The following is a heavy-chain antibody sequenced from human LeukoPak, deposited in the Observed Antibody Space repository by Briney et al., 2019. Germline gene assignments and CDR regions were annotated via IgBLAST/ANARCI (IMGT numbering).Heavy chain of an antibody. J-gene: IGHJ6*03. CDR1: GFTFDDYA. D-gene: IGHD6-6*01. V-gene: IGHV3-9*01. Sequence: PGGSLRLSCAASGFTFDDYAMHWVRQAPGKGLEWVSGISWNSGSIGYADSVKGRFTISRDNAKNSLYLQMNSLRAEDTALYYCARKQLVDYNFYYMDVWGKGTTVTVSS. CDR2: ISWNSGSI. CDR3: ARKQLVDYNFYYMDV.